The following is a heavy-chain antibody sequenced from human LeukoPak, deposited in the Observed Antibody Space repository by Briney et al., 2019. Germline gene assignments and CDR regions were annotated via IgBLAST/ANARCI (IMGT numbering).Heavy chain of an antibody. V-gene: IGHV3-23*01. D-gene: IGHD6-19*01. CDR2: ISGSGGST. CDR3: AKSGSGWTPIYYYYYGMDV. CDR1: GFTFSSYA. Sequence: GGSLRLSCAASGFTFSSYAMSWVRQAPGKGLEWVSAISGSGGSTYYADSVKGRFTISRDNSKNTLYMPMNSLTAEETAVYYCAKSGSGWTPIYYYYYGMDVWGQGTTVTVSS. J-gene: IGHJ6*02.